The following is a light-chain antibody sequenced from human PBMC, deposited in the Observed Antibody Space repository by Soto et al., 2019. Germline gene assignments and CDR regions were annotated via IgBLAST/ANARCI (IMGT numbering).Light chain of an antibody. V-gene: IGKV2-28*01. Sequence: DLVMTQSPLSLPVTPGEPASISCRSSQSLLHSNGYNYLDWYLQKPGQSPQLLIYLGSNLASGVHDRFSGSGSGTDFTLKISRVEAEDVGVYYCMQALQTLLTFGGGTKVEIK. CDR1: QSLLHSNGYNY. CDR2: LGS. J-gene: IGKJ4*01. CDR3: MQALQTLLT.